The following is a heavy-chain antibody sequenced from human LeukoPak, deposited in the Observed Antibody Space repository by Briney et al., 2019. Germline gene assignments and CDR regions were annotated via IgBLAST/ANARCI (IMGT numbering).Heavy chain of an antibody. D-gene: IGHD2-21*02. V-gene: IGHV3-23*01. CDR2: ISGSGGST. Sequence: GGSLRLSCAASGFTFSSYWMSWVRQAPGKGLEWVSAISGSGGSTYYADSVKGRFTISRDNSKNTLYLQMNSLRAEDTAVYYCAKDIVVVTATYFDYWGQGTLVTVSS. CDR1: GFTFSSYW. J-gene: IGHJ4*02. CDR3: AKDIVVVTATYFDY.